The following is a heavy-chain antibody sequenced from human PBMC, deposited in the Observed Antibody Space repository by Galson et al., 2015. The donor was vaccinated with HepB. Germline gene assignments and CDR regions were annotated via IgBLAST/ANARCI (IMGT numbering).Heavy chain of an antibody. V-gene: IGHV1-58*01. CDR1: GFTFSNSA. CDR3: AADIGESSTVISPPGY. D-gene: IGHD4-23*01. Sequence: SVKVSCKASGFTFSNSAVQWVRQARGQRLEWIGWIVVGSGKTNYAQKFQERVTITRDMSTRTAYMELSSLRSEDTAVYYCAADIGESSTVISPPGYWGLGTLVTVSS. CDR2: IVVGSGKT. J-gene: IGHJ4*02.